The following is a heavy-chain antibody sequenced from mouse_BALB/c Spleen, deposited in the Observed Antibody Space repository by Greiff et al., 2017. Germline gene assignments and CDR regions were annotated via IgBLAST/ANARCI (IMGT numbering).Heavy chain of an antibody. Sequence: EVQGVESGGGLVQPGGSRKLSCAASGFTFSSFGMHWVRQAPEKGLEWVAYISSGSSTIYYADTVKGRFTISRDNPKNTLFLQMTSLRSEDTAMYYCARKTNGNYYYAMDYWGQGTSVTVSS. J-gene: IGHJ4*01. V-gene: IGHV5-17*02. CDR3: ARKTNGNYYYAMDY. CDR1: GFTFSSFG. D-gene: IGHD2-1*01. CDR2: ISSGSSTI.